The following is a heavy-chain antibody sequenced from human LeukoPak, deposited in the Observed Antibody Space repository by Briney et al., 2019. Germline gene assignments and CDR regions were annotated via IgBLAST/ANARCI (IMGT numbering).Heavy chain of an antibody. CDR1: GYTVTTYY. CDR3: ASYSAVGATGAFDI. D-gene: IGHD1-26*01. CDR2: INPSGGST. V-gene: IGHV1-46*01. J-gene: IGHJ3*02. Sequence: ASVTVSCKASGYTVTTYYMHWLRQAPGQGLEWMGIINPSGGSTSYAHNFQDRVTMTRDTSLNTVYIELNSRDSDDTAWYFLASYSAVGATGAFDIWGQGTMVTVSS.